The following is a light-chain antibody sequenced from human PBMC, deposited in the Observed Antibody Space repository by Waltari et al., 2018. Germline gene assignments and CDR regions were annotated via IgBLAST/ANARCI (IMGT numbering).Light chain of an antibody. CDR2: DVS. CDR3: SSHTSSTLVV. Sequence: QSALTQPASVSGSPGQSITIPCTGTSSDVGGYNYVSWYQQHPGKAPKLMIYDVSNRPSGVSNRFSGSKSGNTASLTISGLQAEDEADYYCSSHTSSTLVVFGGGTKLTVL. V-gene: IGLV2-14*03. J-gene: IGLJ2*01. CDR1: SSDVGGYNY.